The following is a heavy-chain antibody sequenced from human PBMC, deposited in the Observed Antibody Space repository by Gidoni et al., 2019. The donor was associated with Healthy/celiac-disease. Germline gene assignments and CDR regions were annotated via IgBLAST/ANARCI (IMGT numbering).Heavy chain of an antibody. CDR3: ARLAAAGTIYYYYYMDV. V-gene: IGHV4-4*02. CDR1: GGSISSSNW. D-gene: IGHD6-13*01. J-gene: IGHJ6*03. Sequence: QVQLQESGPGLVQPSGTMSLTCAVTGGSISSSNWWRWVRQPPGKGLEWIGEIYHSGSTNYNPSLKSRVTISVDKSKNQFSLKLSSVTAADTAVYYCARLAAAGTIYYYYYMDVWGKGTTVTVSS. CDR2: IYHSGST.